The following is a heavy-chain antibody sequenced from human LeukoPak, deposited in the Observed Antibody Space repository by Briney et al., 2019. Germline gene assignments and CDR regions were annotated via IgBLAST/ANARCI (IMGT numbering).Heavy chain of an antibody. CDR1: GGSISSGGYS. CDR2: IYHSGST. D-gene: IGHD3-22*01. V-gene: IGHV4-30-2*01. CDR3: ARGGYDSSGYDYYAASS. Sequence: SQTLSLTCAVSGGSISSGGYSWSWIRQPPGKGLEWIGYIYHSGSTYYNPSLKSRVTISVDRSKNQFSLKLSSVTAADTAVYYCARGGYDSSGYDYYAASSWGQGTLVTVSS. J-gene: IGHJ4*02.